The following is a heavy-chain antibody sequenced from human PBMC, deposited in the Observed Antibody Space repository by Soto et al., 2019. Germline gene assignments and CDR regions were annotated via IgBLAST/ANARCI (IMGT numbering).Heavy chain of an antibody. V-gene: IGHV1-69*08. J-gene: IGHJ6*04. Sequence: QVQLVQSGAEVKKPGSSVKVSCKASGGTFSSYTISWVRQAPGQGLEWMGRIIPILGIANYAQKFQGRVTITADKSTSTAYMELSSLRSEDTAVYYWAREHGSGSYSSCLDVWGKGTTVTVSS. CDR1: GGTFSSYT. CDR3: AREHGSGSYSSCLDV. CDR2: IIPILGIA. D-gene: IGHD3-10*01.